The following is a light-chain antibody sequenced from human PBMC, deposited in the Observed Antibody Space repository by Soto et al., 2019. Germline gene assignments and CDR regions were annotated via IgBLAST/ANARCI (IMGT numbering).Light chain of an antibody. Sequence: IVMTQSPATLSVSPGESATLSGRASQSVGTNLAWYQQTPGQAPRVLIHSASTRATGIPARFSGSGSDTEYTLTISGLQSEDFAIYYCQQYNNWPPYSFGQGTKLENK. V-gene: IGKV3-15*01. CDR1: QSVGTN. CDR3: QQYNNWPPYS. CDR2: SAS. J-gene: IGKJ2*01.